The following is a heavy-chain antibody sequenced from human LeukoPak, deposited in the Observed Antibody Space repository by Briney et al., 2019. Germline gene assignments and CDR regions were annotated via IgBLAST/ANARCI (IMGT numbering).Heavy chain of an antibody. CDR3: ARGLRTGTWDY. CDR1: GFTFSGYW. D-gene: IGHD1-7*01. Sequence: GGSLRLSCAASGFTFSGYWMSWVRQAPGKGLEWVANMKQDGSEIHYVDSVKGRFTISRDNAKNSLYLQMNSLRAEDTAVYYCARGLRTGTWDYWGQGNLVTVSS. J-gene: IGHJ4*02. CDR2: MKQDGSEI. V-gene: IGHV3-7*01.